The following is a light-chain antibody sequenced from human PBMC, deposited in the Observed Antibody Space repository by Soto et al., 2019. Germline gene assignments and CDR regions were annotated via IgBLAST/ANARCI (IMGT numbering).Light chain of an antibody. CDR2: DAS. Sequence: DIQMTQSPSTLSASVGDTVTVTCRASQSISGRLAWYQQKPGEAPHLIVYDASTLENGVSSRFSGSGSGTAFTLTINSLQTHDFATYYCQQYATYHRTFGRGTRLEVK. V-gene: IGKV1-5*01. CDR3: QQYATYHRT. CDR1: QSISGR. J-gene: IGKJ4*02.